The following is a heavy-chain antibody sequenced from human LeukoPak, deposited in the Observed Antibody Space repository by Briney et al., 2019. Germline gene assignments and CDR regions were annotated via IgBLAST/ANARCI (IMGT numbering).Heavy chain of an antibody. V-gene: IGHV3-23*01. J-gene: IGHJ4*02. CDR2: ISRSGEST. D-gene: IGHD3-16*01. CDR3: AKDYAVGSIDY. Sequence: GGSLRLSCAASGFTFSSYGMSWIRQAPGKGLEWVSSISRSGESTFYADSVRGRFTISRDNSKNTVSLQMESLRAEDTALYYCAKDYAVGSIDYWGQGTLVTVSS. CDR1: GFTFSSYG.